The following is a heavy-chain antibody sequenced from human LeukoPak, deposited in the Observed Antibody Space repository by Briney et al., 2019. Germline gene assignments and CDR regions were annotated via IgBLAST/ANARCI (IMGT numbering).Heavy chain of an antibody. CDR1: GGSISSSSYY. CDR2: IYYSGST. V-gene: IGHV4-61*05. D-gene: IGHD6-6*01. CDR3: ARLEYSSPGVSYFDY. J-gene: IGHJ4*02. Sequence: SETLSLTCTVSGGSISSSSYYWGWIRQPPGKGLEWIGYIYYSGSTNYNPSLKSRVTISVDTSKNQFSLKLSSVTAADTAVYYCARLEYSSPGVSYFDYWGQGALVTVSS.